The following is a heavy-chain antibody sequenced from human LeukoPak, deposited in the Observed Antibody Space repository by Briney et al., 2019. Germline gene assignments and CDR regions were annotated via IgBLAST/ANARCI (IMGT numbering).Heavy chain of an antibody. V-gene: IGHV3-21*01. CDR3: ARDPKSYCSSTSCFNYYYYYMDV. CDR2: ISSSSSYI. Sequence: TGGSLRLSCAASGFTFSSYSMNWVRQAPGKGLEWVSSISSSSSYIYYADSVKGRFTISRDNAKNSLYLQMNSLRAEDTAVYYCARDPKSYCSSTSCFNYYYYYMDVWGKGTTVTVSS. D-gene: IGHD2-2*01. J-gene: IGHJ6*03. CDR1: GFTFSSYS.